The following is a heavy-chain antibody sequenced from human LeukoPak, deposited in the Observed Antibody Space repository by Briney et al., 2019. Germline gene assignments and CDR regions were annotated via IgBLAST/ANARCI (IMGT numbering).Heavy chain of an antibody. CDR3: ARLSSSSRVNWFDP. J-gene: IGHJ5*02. CDR2: ISYDGSNK. CDR1: GFTFSSYG. D-gene: IGHD6-6*01. Sequence: GGSLRLSCAAPGFTFSSYGMHWVRQAPGKGLEWVAVISYDGSNKYYADSVKGRFTISRDNSKNTLYLQMNSLRAEDTAVYYCARLSSSSRVNWFDPWGQGTLDTVSS. V-gene: IGHV3-30*03.